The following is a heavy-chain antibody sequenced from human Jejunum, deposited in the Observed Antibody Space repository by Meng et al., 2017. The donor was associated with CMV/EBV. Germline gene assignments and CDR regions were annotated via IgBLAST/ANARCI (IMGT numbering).Heavy chain of an antibody. D-gene: IGHD2-15*01. CDR1: GGSVTRRKYY. CDR2: IYYTGSS. J-gene: IGHJ4*02. V-gene: IGHV4-61*01. CDR3: ARSTSGPGDY. Sequence: TGSGGSVTRRKYYGNWIRQPPGEGLEWSGWIYYTGSSSYNPSLKSRATITLDTSKNQFSLKVTPVTAADTAVYYCARSTSGPGDYWGQGTLVTVSS.